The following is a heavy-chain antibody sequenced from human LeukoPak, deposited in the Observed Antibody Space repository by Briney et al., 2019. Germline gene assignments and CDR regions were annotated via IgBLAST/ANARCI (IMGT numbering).Heavy chain of an antibody. CDR2: ISSSGSTI. V-gene: IGHV3-11*01. CDR1: GFTFSDYY. CDR3: AREVRYYYDSSGYYGIDY. Sequence: GGSPRLSCAASGFTFSDYYMSWIRQAPGKGLEWVSYISSSGSTIYYADSVKGRFTISRDNAKNSLYLQMNSLRAEDTAVYYCAREVRYYYDSSGYYGIDYWGQGTLVTVSS. J-gene: IGHJ4*02. D-gene: IGHD3-22*01.